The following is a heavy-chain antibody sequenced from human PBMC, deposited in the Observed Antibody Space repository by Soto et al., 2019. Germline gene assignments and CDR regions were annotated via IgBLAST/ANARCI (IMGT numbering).Heavy chain of an antibody. D-gene: IGHD3-10*01. J-gene: IGHJ5*02. CDR2: IYYSGST. V-gene: IGHV4-59*01. CDR1: GGSISSYY. Sequence: SETLSLTCTVSGGSISSYYWSWIRQPPGKGLEWIGYIYYSGSTNYNPSLKSRVTISVDTSKNQFSLKLSSVTAADTAVYYCARGDYYGSGSESWFDPWGQGTLVTVSS. CDR3: ARGDYYGSGSESWFDP.